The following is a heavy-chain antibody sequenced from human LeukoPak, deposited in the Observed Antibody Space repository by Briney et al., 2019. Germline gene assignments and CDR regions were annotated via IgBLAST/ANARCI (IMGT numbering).Heavy chain of an antibody. J-gene: IGHJ5*02. Sequence: PGESLKISCKGSGYSFTSYWIGWVRQMPGKGLEWMGIIYPGDSDTRYSPSFQGQVTISADKSISTAYLQWSSLKASDTAMYYCARLGNSNDGSSWFDPWGQGILVTVSS. CDR3: ARLGNSNDGSSWFDP. V-gene: IGHV5-51*01. D-gene: IGHD1-1*01. CDR1: GYSFTSYW. CDR2: IYPGDSDT.